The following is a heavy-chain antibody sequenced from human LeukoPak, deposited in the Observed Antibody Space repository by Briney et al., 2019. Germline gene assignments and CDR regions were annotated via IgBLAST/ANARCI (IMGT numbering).Heavy chain of an antibody. CDR1: GYTLTELS. J-gene: IGHJ4*02. V-gene: IGHV1-24*01. Sequence: ASVKVSCKVSGYTLTELSMHWVRQAPGKGLEWMGGFDPEDGETIYAQKFQGRVTMTEDTSTDTAYMELSSLRSEDTAVYYCATAVAHYYGSGSYYPYYFDYWGQGTLVTVPS. D-gene: IGHD3-10*01. CDR3: ATAVAHYYGSGSYYPYYFDY. CDR2: FDPEDGET.